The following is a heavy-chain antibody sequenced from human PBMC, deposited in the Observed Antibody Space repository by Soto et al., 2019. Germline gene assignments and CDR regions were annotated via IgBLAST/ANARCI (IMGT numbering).Heavy chain of an antibody. CDR2: IYSNGNT. V-gene: IGHV3-66*01. CDR3: AREPPPALYFGRDV. J-gene: IGHJ6*02. CDR1: GLTVSSNY. Sequence: EVQLVESGGGLVQPGGSLRLSCAASGLTVSSNYMSWARQTPGKGLEWVSVIYSNGNTYYADSVKGRFTISRDNSKNTVYLQMNSLRAEDTAVYYCAREPPPALYFGRDVWGQGTTVIVSS. D-gene: IGHD2-15*01.